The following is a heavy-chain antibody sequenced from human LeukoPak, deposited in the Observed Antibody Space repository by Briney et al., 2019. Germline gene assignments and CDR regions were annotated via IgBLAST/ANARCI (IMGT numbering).Heavy chain of an antibody. J-gene: IGHJ4*02. CDR3: TITVATSIDY. CDR2: IKRKTDGGTT. CDR1: GFTFSNAW. D-gene: IGHD5-12*01. V-gene: IGHV3-15*01. Sequence: PGGSLRLSCAASGFTFSNAWMGWVRQASGKGLEWVGRIKRKTDGGTTDYAAPVKGRFTISRDDSKNTLYLQMNSLNIEDTAVYYCTITVATSIDYWGQGTLVTVSS.